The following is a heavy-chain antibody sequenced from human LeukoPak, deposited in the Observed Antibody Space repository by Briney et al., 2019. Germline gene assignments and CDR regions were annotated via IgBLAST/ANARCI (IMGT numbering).Heavy chain of an antibody. CDR3: ARHGHCTNGVCYSNYYYHMDV. Sequence: GESLKISCKGSGYSFASSWIGRVRQMPGKGLEWMGIIYPDDSDTRYSPSFEGQITTSVDKSISTAYLQWSSLKASDTAVYYCARHGHCTNGVCYSNYYYHMDVWGKGTTVTVSS. D-gene: IGHD2-8*01. J-gene: IGHJ6*03. CDR2: IYPDDSDT. V-gene: IGHV5-51*01. CDR1: GYSFASSW.